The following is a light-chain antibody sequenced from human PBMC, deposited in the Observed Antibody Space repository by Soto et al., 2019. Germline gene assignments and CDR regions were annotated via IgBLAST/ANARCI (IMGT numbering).Light chain of an antibody. CDR3: PQSHSAPRS. CDR2: GAS. CDR1: QSISIH. V-gene: IGKV1-39*01. Sequence: DIQMTQSPSSLSASVGDRVTITCRASQSISIHLNWYQQKPGKAPKLLISGASSLQGGVSSGFSASGSWTDFTLTISNLQPDDVATCYCPQSHSAPRSFSPGNRLDLK. J-gene: IGKJ3*01.